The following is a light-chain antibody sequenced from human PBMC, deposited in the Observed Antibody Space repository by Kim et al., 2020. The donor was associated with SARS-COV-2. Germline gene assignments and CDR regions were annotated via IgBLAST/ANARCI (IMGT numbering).Light chain of an antibody. J-gene: IGLJ3*02. CDR2: LNNDGSH. Sequence: QPVLTQSSSASASLGASVKLTCTLSSGHSSYAIAWHQQQPEKGPRYLMKLNNDGSHSKGDGIPDRFSGSSSGAERYLTISSLQSEDEADYYCQTWGTGIRVFGGGTQLTVL. CDR1: SGHSSYA. CDR3: QTWGTGIRV. V-gene: IGLV4-69*01.